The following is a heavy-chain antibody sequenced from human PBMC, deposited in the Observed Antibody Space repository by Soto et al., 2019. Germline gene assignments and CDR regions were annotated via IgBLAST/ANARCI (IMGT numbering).Heavy chain of an antibody. J-gene: IGHJ4*02. D-gene: IGHD4-17*01. V-gene: IGHV1-69*01. CDR3: AREGCYGDFSAALLD. CDR1: GGTFSSHS. Sequence: VQLMQSGAEVKQPGSSVKVSCKASGGTFSSHSINWVRQAPGQGLEWMGGIITLFGTANYAQNFQGRVTITADPSTSTAYMELNSLRSDATAVYYCAREGCYGDFSAALLDWGQGTMFTVSS. CDR2: IITLFGTA.